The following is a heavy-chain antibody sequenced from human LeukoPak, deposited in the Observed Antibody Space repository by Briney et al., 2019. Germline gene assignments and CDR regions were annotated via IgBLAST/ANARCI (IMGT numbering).Heavy chain of an antibody. D-gene: IGHD1-7*01. CDR1: GGSFSGYY. J-gene: IGHJ4*02. Sequence: SETLSLTCAVYGGSFSGYYWTWIRQPPGKGLEWIGGINHSGITNYNPSLKSRVTMSGDTARNQFSLKLSFVTAADTAVYYCARARLTGTTPDFDYWGQGTLVTVSS. CDR3: ARARLTGTTPDFDY. V-gene: IGHV4-34*01. CDR2: INHSGIT.